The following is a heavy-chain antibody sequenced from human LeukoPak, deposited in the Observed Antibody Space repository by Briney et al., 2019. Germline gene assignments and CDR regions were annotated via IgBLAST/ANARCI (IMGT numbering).Heavy chain of an antibody. CDR1: GGSISSYY. V-gene: IGHV4-59*01. D-gene: IGHD6-19*01. J-gene: IGHJ5*02. CDR3: ARDGGIAVAGTWWFDP. CDR2: IYYSGST. Sequence: SETLSLTCTVSGGSISSYYWSWIRQPPGKGLEWIGYIYYSGSTNYNPSLKSRVTISVGTSKNQFSLKLSSVTAADTAVYYCARDGGIAVAGTWWFDPWGQGTLVTVSS.